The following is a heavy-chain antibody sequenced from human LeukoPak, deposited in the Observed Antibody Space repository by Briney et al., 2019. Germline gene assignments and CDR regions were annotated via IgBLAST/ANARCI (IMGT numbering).Heavy chain of an antibody. J-gene: IGHJ5*02. CDR1: GFTFSSYS. CDR3: ARQPGSHGVFWFDP. D-gene: IGHD3-10*01. Sequence: GGSLRLSCAASGFTFSSYSMNWVRQAPGKGLEWVSYISSSSSTIYYADSVKGRFTISRDNAKNSLYLQMTILRAEDTAVYYCARQPGSHGVFWFDPWGQGTLVTVSS. CDR2: ISSSSSTI. V-gene: IGHV3-48*01.